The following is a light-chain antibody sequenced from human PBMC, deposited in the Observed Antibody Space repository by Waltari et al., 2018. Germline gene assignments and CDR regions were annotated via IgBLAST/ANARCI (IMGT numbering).Light chain of an antibody. J-gene: IGKJ4*01. CDR2: GSS. V-gene: IGKV3-20*01. Sequence: EIVLTRSPGTLSLSPGGRATLSCRASQSVSSSSLAWYQQKPGQAPRLRIYGSSSRATGIPDRFSGSGSGTDFTLTISRVEPEDYAVYYCQHYGSSPPLTFGGGTKVEMK. CDR1: QSVSSSS. CDR3: QHYGSSPPLT.